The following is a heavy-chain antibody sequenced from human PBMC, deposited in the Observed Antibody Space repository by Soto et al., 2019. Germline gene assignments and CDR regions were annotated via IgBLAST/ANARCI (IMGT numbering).Heavy chain of an antibody. V-gene: IGHV4-31*03. CDR1: GGSISSGGYY. Sequence: SETLSLTCTVSGGSISSGGYYWSWIRQHPGKGLEWIGYIYYSGSTYYNPSLKSRVTISVDTSKNQFSLKLSSVTAADTAVDYCARRYGGNFDYWGQGTLVTVSS. J-gene: IGHJ4*02. D-gene: IGHD2-15*01. CDR3: ARRYGGNFDY. CDR2: IYYSGST.